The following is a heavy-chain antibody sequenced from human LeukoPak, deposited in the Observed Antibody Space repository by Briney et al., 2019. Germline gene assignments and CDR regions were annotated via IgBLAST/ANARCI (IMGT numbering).Heavy chain of an antibody. V-gene: IGHV1-2*02. J-gene: IGHJ4*02. CDR2: INPNSGGT. CDR3: ARVRGDGYNYFDY. CDR1: GYTFTSYA. Sequence: ASVKVSCKASGYTFTSYAMNWVRQAPGQGLEWMGWINPNSGGTNYAQKFQGRVTMTRDTSISTAYMELSRLRSEDTAVYYCARVRGDGYNYFDYWGQGTLVTVSS. D-gene: IGHD5-24*01.